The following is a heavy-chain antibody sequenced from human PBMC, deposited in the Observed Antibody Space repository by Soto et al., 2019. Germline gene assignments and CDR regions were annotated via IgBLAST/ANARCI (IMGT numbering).Heavy chain of an antibody. CDR2: ISYDGSNK. D-gene: IGHD6-25*01. CDR1: GFTFSSYA. Sequence: QVQLVESGGGVVQPGRSLRLSCAASGFTFSSYAMHWVRQAPGKGLGWVAVISYDGSNKYYADSVKGRFTISRDNSKNTLYLQMNSLRAEDTAVYYCARTPAAQTWGQGTLVTVSS. J-gene: IGHJ5*02. CDR3: ARTPAAQT. V-gene: IGHV3-30-3*01.